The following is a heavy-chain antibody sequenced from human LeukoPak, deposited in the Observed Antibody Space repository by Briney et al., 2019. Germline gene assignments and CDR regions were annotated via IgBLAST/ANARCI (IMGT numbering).Heavy chain of an antibody. J-gene: IGHJ3*02. Sequence: PSETLSLTCTVSAAPITSYYWSWIRQPPGKGLEWIGYIYYSGSTNYNPSLKSRVAISVDTSKNQVSLRLSSVTAADTAVYYCARATGGDDKDAFDIWGQGTMVTVSS. V-gene: IGHV4-59*01. D-gene: IGHD2-21*02. CDR2: IYYSGST. CDR1: AAPITSYY. CDR3: ARATGGDDKDAFDI.